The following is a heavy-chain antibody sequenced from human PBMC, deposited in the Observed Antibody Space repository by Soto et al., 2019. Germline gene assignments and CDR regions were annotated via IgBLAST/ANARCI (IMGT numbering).Heavy chain of an antibody. D-gene: IGHD6-19*01. CDR1: GDSFSSYC. V-gene: IGHV4-4*07. J-gene: IGHJ5*02. CDR3: VREKAVASTGWFDP. CDR2: IYTSGST. Sequence: SETLSLTCTVSGDSFSSYCWSWIQQPAGEGLEWIGRIYTSGSTNYNPSLKSRVTMSVDTSKNQFSLKLSSVTAADTAVYYCVREKAVASTGWFDPWGQGTLVTVSS.